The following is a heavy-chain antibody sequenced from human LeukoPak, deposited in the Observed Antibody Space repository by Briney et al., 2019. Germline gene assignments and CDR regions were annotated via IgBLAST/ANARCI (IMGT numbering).Heavy chain of an antibody. CDR1: GYTFTDYS. CDR3: ARVGRGLYAMDV. CDR2: ITSSSSTI. D-gene: IGHD3/OR15-3a*01. V-gene: IGHV3-48*02. Sequence: GGSLRHSCAASGYTFTDYSINWVRQAPGKGLAWVSYITSSSSTIYYADSVKGRFTISRDNAKNSEFLQMNSLRDEDTAVYYCARVGRGLYAMDVWGQGSTVTVSS. J-gene: IGHJ6*02.